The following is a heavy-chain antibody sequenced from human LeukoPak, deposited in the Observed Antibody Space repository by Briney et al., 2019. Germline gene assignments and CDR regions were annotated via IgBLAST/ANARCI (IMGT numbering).Heavy chain of an antibody. D-gene: IGHD5-18*01. CDR3: AGRVTGYSSGYVY. CDR1: GITFSNYA. Sequence: PPGGSLRLSCVASGITFSNYAVSWVRQASEKGLDWVSVISGSAHKIRYADSVKGRFTISRDNSENIVYLQMNNLRAEDTAVYYCAGRVTGYSSGYVYWGQGTLVTVSS. J-gene: IGHJ4*02. V-gene: IGHV3-23*01. CDR2: ISGSAHKI.